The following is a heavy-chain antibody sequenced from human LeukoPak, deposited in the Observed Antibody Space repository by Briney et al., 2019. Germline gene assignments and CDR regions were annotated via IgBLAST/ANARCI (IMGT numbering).Heavy chain of an antibody. D-gene: IGHD3-16*01. Sequence: ASVKVSCKASGGTFRSYATSWLRQAPGQGLEWRGGILPIFGTAIYAQKCQGRVTITAEKSTSTAYMELRSVRSEDTAVYFCARAGDVDPNWFDPWGQGTLVTVSS. CDR2: ILPIFGTA. CDR1: GGTFRSYA. J-gene: IGHJ5*02. CDR3: ARAGDVDPNWFDP. V-gene: IGHV1-69*06.